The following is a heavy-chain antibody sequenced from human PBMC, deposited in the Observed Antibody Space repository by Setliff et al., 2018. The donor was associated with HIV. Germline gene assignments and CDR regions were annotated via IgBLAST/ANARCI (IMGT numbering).Heavy chain of an antibody. V-gene: IGHV2-5*02. D-gene: IGHD3-10*01. CDR1: GFSLSTRGVG. CDR3: ARDWRDASGSYYYFDY. Sequence: SGPTLVNPPQTLTLTCTFSGFSLSTRGVGVGWIRQPPGKALDWLALIYWDDDKRYSPSLRSRLTITKDTSKNQVVLTMTNMDPVDTATYYCARDWRDASGSYYYFDYWGQGTLVTVSS. CDR2: IYWDDDK. J-gene: IGHJ4*02.